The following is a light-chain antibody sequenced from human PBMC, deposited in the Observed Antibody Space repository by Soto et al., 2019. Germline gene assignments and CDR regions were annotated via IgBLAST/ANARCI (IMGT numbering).Light chain of an antibody. CDR1: SSDVGGYKY. J-gene: IGLJ1*01. CDR3: SSYRSSSPCV. V-gene: IGLV2-14*01. CDR2: EVT. Sequence: QSALAQPASVSGSPGQSITISCTGTSSDVGGYKYVSWYQQHPGKAPKLLIYEVTNRPSGVSNRFSGSKSGNTASLTISGLHAEDEADYYCSSYRSSSPCVFGTGTKVTVL.